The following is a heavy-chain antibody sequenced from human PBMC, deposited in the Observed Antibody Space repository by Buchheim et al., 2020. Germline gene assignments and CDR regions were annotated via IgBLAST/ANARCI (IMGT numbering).Heavy chain of an antibody. D-gene: IGHD4-23*01. CDR2: ITSDSSII. Sequence: EVQLVESGGGLVQPGGSLRLSCAASGFTFNTYSMNWVRQAPGKGREWVSYITSDSSIIYYADSVKGRFTISRDNATNSLYLQMSSLRNDDTAVYYCARSVGPLDYWGQGTL. CDR1: GFTFNTYS. J-gene: IGHJ4*02. CDR3: ARSVGPLDY. V-gene: IGHV3-48*02.